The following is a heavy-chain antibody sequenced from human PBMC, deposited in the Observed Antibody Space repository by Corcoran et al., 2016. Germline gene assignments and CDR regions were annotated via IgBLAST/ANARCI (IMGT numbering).Heavy chain of an antibody. CDR2: IRSKANNYAT. CDR1: GFTFSGSA. CDR3: TPGEGYYF. J-gene: IGHJ4*02. D-gene: IGHD5-12*01. Sequence: EVQMVESGGGLVQPGGSLKLSCAASGFTFSGSAMHWVRQASGKGLEWVGRIRSKANNYATVYAASVKGRVTISRDDSKNTAYLQMNSLKTEDTAVYYCTPGEGYYFWGQGTQVTVSA. V-gene: IGHV3-73*02.